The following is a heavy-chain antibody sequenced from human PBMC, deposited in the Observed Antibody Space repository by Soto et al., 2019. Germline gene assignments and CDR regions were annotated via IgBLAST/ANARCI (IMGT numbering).Heavy chain of an antibody. D-gene: IGHD5-18*01. CDR2: ISSSGSTI. J-gene: IGHJ4*02. V-gene: IGHV3-11*01. CDR1: GFSLRDYY. Sequence: GSLRLSCAASGFSLRDYYMSWIRQAPGKGLEWVSYISSSGSTIYYADSVKGRFTISRDNAKNSMYLQMNSLRAEDTAVYYCAIYSNYIDYWGQGTLVTVPS. CDR3: AIYSNYIDY.